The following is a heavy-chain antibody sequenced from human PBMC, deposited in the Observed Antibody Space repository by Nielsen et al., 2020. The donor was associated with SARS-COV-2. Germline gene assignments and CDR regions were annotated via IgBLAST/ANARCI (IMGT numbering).Heavy chain of an antibody. V-gene: IGHV4-30-2*01. Sequence: SETLSLTCAVSGGSISSGGYSWSWIRQPPGKGLEWIGYIYHSGRTYYNPSLKSRVTISVDRSKNQFSLKLSFVTAADTAVYYGARGGRITFGGADDAFDIWGQGTMVTVSS. CDR1: GGSISSGGYS. CDR2: IYHSGRT. CDR3: ARGGRITFGGADDAFDI. D-gene: IGHD3-16*01. J-gene: IGHJ3*02.